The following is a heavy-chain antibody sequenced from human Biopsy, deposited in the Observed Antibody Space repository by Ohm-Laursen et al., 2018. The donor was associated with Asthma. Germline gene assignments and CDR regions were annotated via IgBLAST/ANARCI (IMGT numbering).Heavy chain of an antibody. Sequence: SLRLSCAASGFSFSNFAIHWVRQAPGKGLERVGVISKDASTQDYADSVKGRFTMARDNSKNTLDLQMNSLREEDTAVYYCVRDGTDDAFDIWGQGTVVSVPS. D-gene: IGHD1-1*01. J-gene: IGHJ3*02. V-gene: IGHV3-30*01. CDR1: GFSFSNFA. CDR3: VRDGTDDAFDI. CDR2: ISKDASTQ.